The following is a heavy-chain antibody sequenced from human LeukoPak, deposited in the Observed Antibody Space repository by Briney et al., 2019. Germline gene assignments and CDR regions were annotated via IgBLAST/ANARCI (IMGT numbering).Heavy chain of an antibody. Sequence: GGSLRLSCAASGFIFSNYAMTWVRQAPGKGLEWVSILGGLSESVYYPDSVKGRFTVSRDNSKDTLYLEINSLRGEDTATYYCARRWLGDPSGMDVWGQGTTVTVSS. CDR3: ARRWLGDPSGMDV. CDR1: GFIFSNYA. D-gene: IGHD3-10*01. V-gene: IGHV3-23*01. CDR2: LGGLSESV. J-gene: IGHJ6*02.